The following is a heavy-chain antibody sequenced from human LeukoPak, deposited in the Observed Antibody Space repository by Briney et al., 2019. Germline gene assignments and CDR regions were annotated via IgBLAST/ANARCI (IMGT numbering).Heavy chain of an antibody. CDR1: GYTFTGYY. D-gene: IGHD6-19*01. CDR2: INPNSGGT. CDR3: ARGGSGWFDAFDI. J-gene: IGHJ3*02. V-gene: IGHV1-2*02. Sequence: ASVKVSCKASGYTFTGYYMHRVRQAPGQGREWMGWINPNSGGTNYAQKFQGRVTMTRDTSISTAYMELSRLRSDDTAVYYCARGGSGWFDAFDIWGQGTMVTVSS.